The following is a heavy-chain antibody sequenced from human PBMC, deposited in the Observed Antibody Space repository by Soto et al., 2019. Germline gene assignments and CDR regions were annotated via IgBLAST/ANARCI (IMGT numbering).Heavy chain of an antibody. CDR1: GYSFTSYW. CDR3: ARLGYCSGGSCCVSGLDYYGMDV. V-gene: IGHV5-10-1*01. D-gene: IGHD2-15*01. Sequence: GESLKISCKGSGYSFTSYWISWVRQMPGKGLEWMGRIDPSDSYTNYSPSFQGHVTISADKSISTAYLQWSSLKASDTAMYYCARLGYCSGGSCCVSGLDYYGMDVWGQGTTVTVSS. CDR2: IDPSDSYT. J-gene: IGHJ6*02.